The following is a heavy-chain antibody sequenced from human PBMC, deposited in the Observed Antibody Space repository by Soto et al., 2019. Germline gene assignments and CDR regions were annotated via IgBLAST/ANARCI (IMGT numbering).Heavy chain of an antibody. CDR1: GFTFSSYS. CDR3: ARLTSSDRSGYYCY. V-gene: IGHV3-21*01. D-gene: IGHD3-22*01. CDR2: ISSSSSYI. Sequence: EVQLVESGGGLVKPGGSLRLSCAASGFTFSSYSMNWVRQAPGKGLEWVSSISSSSSYIYYADSVKGRFTISRDNAKTSLYLQMNSLRAEDTAVYYCARLTSSDRSGYYCYWGQGTLVTVSS. J-gene: IGHJ4*02.